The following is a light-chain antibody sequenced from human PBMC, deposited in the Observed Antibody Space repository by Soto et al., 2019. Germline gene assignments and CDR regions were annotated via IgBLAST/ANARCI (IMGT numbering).Light chain of an antibody. V-gene: IGKV3-15*01. Sequence: EIVMTQSPATLAGSPGETVTLSCRASQSLSGNLAWYQQKPGQAPRLLIFRASTRATGVPARFSGRGSGTEFTLTISGLQSEDFAVYYCQQYSPWPPWTFGPGTKVDIK. CDR1: QSLSGN. J-gene: IGKJ1*01. CDR3: QQYSPWPPWT. CDR2: RAS.